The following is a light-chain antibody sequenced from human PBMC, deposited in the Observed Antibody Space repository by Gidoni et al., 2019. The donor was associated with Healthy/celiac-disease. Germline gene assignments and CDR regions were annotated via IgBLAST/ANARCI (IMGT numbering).Light chain of an antibody. V-gene: IGKV1-39*01. CDR3: QQSYSTPFT. J-gene: IGKJ2*01. CDR2: AAS. Sequence: DIQMTESPSSLSASVGDRVTIACRASQSISSWITWYQKKPGTAPNLLIYAASSVQSGVPSSFSGSGSATYFTLTISSLQPEDFSSYYCQQSYSTPFTFGQGTKLEIK. CDR1: QSISSW.